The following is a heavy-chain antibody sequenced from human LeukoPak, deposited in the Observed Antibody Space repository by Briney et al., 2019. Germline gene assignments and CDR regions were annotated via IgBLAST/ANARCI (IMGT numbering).Heavy chain of an antibody. V-gene: IGHV1-2*02. J-gene: IGHJ4*02. CDR2: INPNSGGT. D-gene: IGHD3-10*01. CDR1: GYTFTGYY. Sequence: GASVKVSCKASGYTFTGYYMHWVRQAPGQGLEWMGWINPNSGGTNYAQKFQGRVTMTRDTSISTAYMELSRLRSDDTAVYYRARGIGYYGSGSYGYWGQGTLVTVSS. CDR3: ARGIGYYGSGSYGY.